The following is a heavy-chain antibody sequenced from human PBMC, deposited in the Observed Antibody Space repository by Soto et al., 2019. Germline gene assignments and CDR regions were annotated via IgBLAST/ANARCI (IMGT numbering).Heavy chain of an antibody. CDR3: ARQTGYFYYSRGHALDY. V-gene: IGHV4-59*08. Sequence: SETLSLTCTVSGGSISNYYWTWIRQPPGKGLEWIGYIFYSGSTNYNPSLKSRLTISVNTSKNQFSLRLSSVTAADTAVYYCARQTGYFYYSRGHALDYWGLGTLVTVSS. D-gene: IGHD3-22*01. CDR2: IFYSGST. CDR1: GGSISNYY. J-gene: IGHJ4*02.